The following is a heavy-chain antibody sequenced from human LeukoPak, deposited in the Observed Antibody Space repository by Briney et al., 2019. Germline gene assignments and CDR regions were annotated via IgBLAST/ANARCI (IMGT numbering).Heavy chain of an antibody. CDR3: ARGGGYNWFDP. CDR1: GGSFSGYY. V-gene: IGHV4-34*01. Sequence: SETLSLTCAVYGGSFSGYYWSWIRQPPGKGLEWIGEINHSGSINYNPSLKSRVTISVDTSKNQFSLKLRSVTAADTAVYYCARGGGYNWFDPWGQGTLVTVSS. J-gene: IGHJ5*02. CDR2: INHSGSI.